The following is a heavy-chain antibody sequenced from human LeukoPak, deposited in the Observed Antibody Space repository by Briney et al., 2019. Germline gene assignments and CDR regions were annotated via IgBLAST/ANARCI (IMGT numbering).Heavy chain of an antibody. V-gene: IGHV4-59*08. CDR1: GGSISSYY. D-gene: IGHD2-21*02. Sequence: SETLSLTCTVSGGSISSYYWSWIRSPPGKGLEWIGYIYYSGSTNYNPSLKSRVTISVDTSKNQFSLKLSSVTAADTAVYYCASSRAYCGGDCYSEHFDYWGQGILVTVSS. CDR2: IYYSGST. CDR3: ASSRAYCGGDCYSEHFDY. J-gene: IGHJ4*02.